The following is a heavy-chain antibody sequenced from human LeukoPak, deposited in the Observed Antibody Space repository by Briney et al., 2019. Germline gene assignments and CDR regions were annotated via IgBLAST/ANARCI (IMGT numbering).Heavy chain of an antibody. CDR1: GGSISSYY. J-gene: IGHJ4*02. CDR3: ASMGGQQLAEYYFDY. CDR2: IYYSGST. V-gene: IGHV4-59*01. Sequence: SETLSVTCTVSGGSISSYYWGWIRQPPGKGLEWIGYIYYSGSTNYNPSLKSRVTISVDTSKNQFSLKLSSVTAADTAVYYCASMGGQQLAEYYFDYWGQGTLVTVSS. D-gene: IGHD6-13*01.